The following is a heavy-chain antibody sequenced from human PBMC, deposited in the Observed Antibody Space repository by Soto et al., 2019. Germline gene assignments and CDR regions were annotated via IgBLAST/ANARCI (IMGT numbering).Heavy chain of an antibody. D-gene: IGHD3-16*01. CDR3: AHIMITWGRLSSLDAFDV. J-gene: IGHJ3*01. CDR1: GFSLSTSRVG. CDR2: IHWDDDR. Sequence: SGPTLVNPTQTLTLTCSFSGFSLSTSRVGVAWIRQPPGKALEWLAIIHWDDDRRYSPSLKTRLAITKDTSKNQVVPTMTNLDPGYTTTYYSAHIMITWGRLSSLDAFDVPGQGTMLTFPS. V-gene: IGHV2-5*02.